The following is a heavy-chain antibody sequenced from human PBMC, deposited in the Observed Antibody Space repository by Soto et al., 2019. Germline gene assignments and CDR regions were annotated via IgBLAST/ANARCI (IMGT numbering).Heavy chain of an antibody. J-gene: IGHJ4*02. CDR1: GGSISSSSYY. D-gene: IGHD3-22*01. CDR3: ARLFDDSSGYDFDY. Sequence: QLQLQESGPGLVKPSETLSLTCTVSGGSISSSSYYWGWIRQPPGKGLEWIGSIYYSGSTYYNPSLKRRVTISVDTSKNQFSLKLSSVTAADTAVYYCARLFDDSSGYDFDYWGQGTLVTVSS. V-gene: IGHV4-39*01. CDR2: IYYSGST.